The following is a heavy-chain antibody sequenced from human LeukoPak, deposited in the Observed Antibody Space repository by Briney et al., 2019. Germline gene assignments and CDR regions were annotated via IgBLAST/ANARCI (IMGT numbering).Heavy chain of an antibody. Sequence: PGGSLRLSCAASGFTFSSYAMHWVRQAPGKGLEWVAVISYDGSNKYYADSVKGQFTISRDNSKNTLYLQMNSLRAEDTAVYYCASITYYYGSSFDYWGQGTLVTVSS. CDR3: ASITYYYGSSFDY. D-gene: IGHD3-10*01. CDR2: ISYDGSNK. CDR1: GFTFSSYA. J-gene: IGHJ4*02. V-gene: IGHV3-30*04.